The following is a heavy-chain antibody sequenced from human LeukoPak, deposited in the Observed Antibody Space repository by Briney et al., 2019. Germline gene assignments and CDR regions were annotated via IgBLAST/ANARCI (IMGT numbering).Heavy chain of an antibody. CDR3: ARDLGDDAFDI. V-gene: IGHV4-59*01. Sequence: SETLSLTCTVSGGSISSYYWSWIRQPPGKGLEWIGYIYYSGSTNYNPSLKSRVTISVDTSKNQFSLKLSSVTAADTAVYYCARDLGDDAFDIRGQGTMVTVSS. J-gene: IGHJ3*02. D-gene: IGHD3-10*01. CDR2: IYYSGST. CDR1: GGSISSYY.